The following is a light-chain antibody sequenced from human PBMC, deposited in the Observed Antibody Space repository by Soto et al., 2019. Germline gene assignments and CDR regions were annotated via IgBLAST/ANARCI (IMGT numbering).Light chain of an antibody. Sequence: QSALTQPASVSGSPGQSITISCTGTSSNVGSYKLVSWYQQHPGKAPKLMIFEVNKRPSGVSNRFSGSKSGNTASLTISGLKVEDEADYYCCSSGGSPTYVFGTRTQLTVL. CDR2: EVN. CDR1: SSNVGSYKL. V-gene: IGLV2-23*02. J-gene: IGLJ1*01. CDR3: CSSGGSPTYV.